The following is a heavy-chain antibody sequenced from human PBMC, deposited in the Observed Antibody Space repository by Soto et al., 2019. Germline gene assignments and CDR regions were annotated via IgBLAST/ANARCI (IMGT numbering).Heavy chain of an antibody. CDR1: GGSISSYY. J-gene: IGHJ3*02. CDR2: IYYSGST. CDR3: ARDSGFDYYDSSGSSYDI. D-gene: IGHD3-22*01. V-gene: IGHV4-59*01. Sequence: SETLSLTCTVSGGSISSYYWSWIRQPPGKGLEWIGYIYYSGSTNYNPSLKSRVTISVDTSKNQFSLKLSSVTAADTAVYYCARDSGFDYYDSSGSSYDIWGQGTMVTVSS.